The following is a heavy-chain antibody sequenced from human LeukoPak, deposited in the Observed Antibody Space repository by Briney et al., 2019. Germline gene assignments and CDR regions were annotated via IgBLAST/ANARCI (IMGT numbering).Heavy chain of an antibody. D-gene: IGHD4-17*01. CDR2: INPNSGGT. CDR3: ARVQHGDFDY. J-gene: IGHJ4*02. V-gene: IGHV1-2*02. CDR1: GYTFTGYY. Sequence: ASVTVSCKASGYTFTGYYMHWLRQAPGQGLEWMGWINPNSGGTNYAQKFQGRVTMTRDTSISTAYMELSRLRSDDTAVYYCARVQHGDFDYWGQGTLVTVSS.